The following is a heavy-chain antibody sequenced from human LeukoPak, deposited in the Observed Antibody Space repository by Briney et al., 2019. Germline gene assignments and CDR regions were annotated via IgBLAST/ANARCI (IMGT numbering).Heavy chain of an antibody. J-gene: IGHJ3*02. V-gene: IGHV4-39*07. D-gene: IGHD5-12*01. CDR1: GGSITSTHYY. Sequence: SETLSLTCTVSGGSITSTHYYWGWIRQPPGTGLEWIGSIFYSGSTYYNPSLKSRVTISVDTSKNQFSLKLNSVTAADTAVYYCARPPVATAVDAFDIWGQGTMVTVSS. CDR3: ARPPVATAVDAFDI. CDR2: IFYSGST.